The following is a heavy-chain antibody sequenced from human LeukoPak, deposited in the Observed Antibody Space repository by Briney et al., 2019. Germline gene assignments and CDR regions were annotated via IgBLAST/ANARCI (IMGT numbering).Heavy chain of an antibody. CDR2: ISESGGDV. Sequence: GGSLRLSCAASGFTFSNYRMNWVRQAPGKGPEWVSFISESGGDVYYRDSVKGRFTVSRDNAMNSLYLQMDSLRAEDTAVYFCARERPLDYWGQGALVTVSS. CDR3: ARERPLDY. CDR1: GFTFSNYR. J-gene: IGHJ4*02. V-gene: IGHV3-48*01.